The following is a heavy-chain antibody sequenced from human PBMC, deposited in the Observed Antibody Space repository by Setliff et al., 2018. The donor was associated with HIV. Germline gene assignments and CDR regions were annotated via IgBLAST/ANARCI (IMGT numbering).Heavy chain of an antibody. CDR2: IGQDGSEK. CDR3: AKRRVCNTSCYIVDYMDV. V-gene: IGHV3-7*03. D-gene: IGHD2-21*01. CDR1: GGSISSGDYY. J-gene: IGHJ6*03. Sequence: ETLSLTCTVSGGSISSGDYYWSWIRQAPGKGLEWVANIGQDGSEKNYVDSVKGRFTISRDNSKNTLYLQMNSLRAEDTAIYYCAKRRVCNTSCYIVDYMDVWGKGTTVTVSS.